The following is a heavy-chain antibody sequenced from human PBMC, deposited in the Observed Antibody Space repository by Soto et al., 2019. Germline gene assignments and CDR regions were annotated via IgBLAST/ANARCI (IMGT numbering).Heavy chain of an antibody. D-gene: IGHD4-17*01. CDR1: GYSFTSYW. Sequence: GESLKISCKGSGYSFTSYWIVWVRQMPGKGLEWMGIIYPGDSDTRYSPSFQGQVTISADKSISTAYLQWSSLKASDTAMYYCARHRSMTTVTIPFDYWGQGTLVTVSS. V-gene: IGHV5-51*01. CDR2: IYPGDSDT. CDR3: ARHRSMTTVTIPFDY. J-gene: IGHJ4*02.